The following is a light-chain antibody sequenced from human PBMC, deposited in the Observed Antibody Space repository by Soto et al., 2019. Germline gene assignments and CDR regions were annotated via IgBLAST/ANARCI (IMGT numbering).Light chain of an antibody. CDR2: RDS. CDR3: QSYDSSLSARV. CDR1: NIGSKN. J-gene: IGLJ3*02. Sequence: SYELTQPLSVSVALGQTARITCGGNNIGSKNVHWYQQKPGQAPVLVIYRDSNRPSGVPDRFSGSKSGTSASLAITGLQAEDEADYYCQSYDSSLSARVFGGGTKLTVL. V-gene: IGLV3-9*01.